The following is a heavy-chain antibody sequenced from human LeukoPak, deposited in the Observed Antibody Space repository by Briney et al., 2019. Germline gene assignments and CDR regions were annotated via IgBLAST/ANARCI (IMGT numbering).Heavy chain of an antibody. J-gene: IGHJ4*02. Sequence: GESLKISCKGSGYSFTSYWIGWERQMPGKGLEWMGIIYPGDSDTRYSPSFTGQVTISADKSISTAYLQWSSLKASDTAMYYCARQSPAYYYDSSGYYYFDYWGQGTLVTVSS. CDR2: IYPGDSDT. V-gene: IGHV5-51*01. D-gene: IGHD3-22*01. CDR1: GYSFTSYW. CDR3: ARQSPAYYYDSSGYYYFDY.